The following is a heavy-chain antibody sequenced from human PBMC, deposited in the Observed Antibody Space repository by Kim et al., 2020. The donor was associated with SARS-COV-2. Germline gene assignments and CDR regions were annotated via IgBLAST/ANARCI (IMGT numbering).Heavy chain of an antibody. CDR1: GFTFSSYA. CDR3: ARGIPFIPIFGVVIIEGVPTLPGMDV. V-gene: IGHV3-30-3*01. D-gene: IGHD3-3*01. J-gene: IGHJ6*02. CDR2: ISYDGSNK. Sequence: GGSLRRSCAASGFTFSSYAMHWVRQAPGKGLEWVAVISYDGSNKYYADSVKGRFTISRDNSKNTLYLQMNSLRAEDTAVYYCARGIPFIPIFGVVIIEGVPTLPGMDVWGQGTTVTVSS.